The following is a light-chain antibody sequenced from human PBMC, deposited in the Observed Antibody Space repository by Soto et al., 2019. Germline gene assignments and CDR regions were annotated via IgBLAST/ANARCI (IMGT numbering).Light chain of an antibody. V-gene: IGKV3-20*01. CDR1: QSVITY. J-gene: IGKJ4*01. CDR3: QQYGSTPLT. CDR2: GAS. Sequence: ESVLTQSPGTLSLSPGERANLSCRASQSVITYLAWYQQKPGQAPRLLIYGASSRATGIPDRFSGSGSGTDFTLTICRLEPEDVAVYYCQQYGSTPLTFGGGTKVDIK.